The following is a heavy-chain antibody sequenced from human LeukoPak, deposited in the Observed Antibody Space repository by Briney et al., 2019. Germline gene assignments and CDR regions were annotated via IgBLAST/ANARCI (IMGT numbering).Heavy chain of an antibody. J-gene: IGHJ4*02. CDR1: GFTFRSYA. CDR2: ISYGDGTA. D-gene: IGHD5-12*01. CDR3: AKDRGYTGYDSGGIDF. Sequence: GGSLRLSCAASGFTFRSYAMNWVRQSPGKGLGWVSSISYGDGTAFYAGSVKGRFTVSRDNSRTILYLQMDSLRAEDTAVYYCAKDRGYTGYDSGGIDFWGQGTLVTVSS. V-gene: IGHV3-23*01.